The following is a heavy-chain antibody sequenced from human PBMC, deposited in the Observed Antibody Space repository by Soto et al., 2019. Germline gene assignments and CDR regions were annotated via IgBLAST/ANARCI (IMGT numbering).Heavy chain of an antibody. V-gene: IGHV1-69*06. D-gene: IGHD6-13*01. J-gene: IGHJ6*02. CDR2: IIPIFGTA. Sequence: QVQLVQSGAEVMKPGSSVKVSCKASGGTFSSYAISWVRQAPGQGLEWMGGIIPIFGTANYAQKFQGRVTLTADKSTSTAYMELSSLRSENTAVYFCARDIPRQQLVYRAMDVWGQGTTGTVSS. CDR3: ARDIPRQQLVYRAMDV. CDR1: GGTFSSYA.